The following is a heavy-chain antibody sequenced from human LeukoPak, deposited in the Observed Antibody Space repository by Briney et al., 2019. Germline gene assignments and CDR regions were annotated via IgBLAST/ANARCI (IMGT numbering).Heavy chain of an antibody. CDR1: GYTFTGYY. CDR3: ARDRTPFEYSSSPSDY. D-gene: IGHD6-6*01. CDR2: INPNSGGT. V-gene: IGHV1-2*02. J-gene: IGHJ4*02. Sequence: ASVKVSCKASGYTFTGYYMHWVRQAPGQGLEWMGWINPNSGGTNYAQKFQGRVTMTRDTSISTAYMELSRLRSDDTAVYYCARDRTPFEYSSSPSDYWGQGTLVTVSS.